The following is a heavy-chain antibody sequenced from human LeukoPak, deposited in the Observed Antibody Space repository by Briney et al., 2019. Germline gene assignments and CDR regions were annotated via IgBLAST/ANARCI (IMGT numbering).Heavy chain of an antibody. Sequence: PSETLSLTCTVSGFSISSSSYYWGWLRQPPGKGLEWIGSFYYSGSTYYNPSLKSRVTISVDTSKNQFSLKLSSVTAADTAVYYCARSRGGYGDYGSWFDPWGKGILVTVSS. CDR1: GFSISSSSYY. V-gene: IGHV4-39*01. D-gene: IGHD3-16*01. CDR2: FYYSGST. J-gene: IGHJ5*02. CDR3: ARSRGGYGDYGSWFDP.